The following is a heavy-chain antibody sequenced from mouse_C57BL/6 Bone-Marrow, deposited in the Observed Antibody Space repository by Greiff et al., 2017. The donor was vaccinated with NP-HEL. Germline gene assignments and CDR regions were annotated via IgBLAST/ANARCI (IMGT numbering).Heavy chain of an antibody. CDR2: INPSSGYT. CDR1: GYTFTSYT. V-gene: IGHV1-4*01. D-gene: IGHD1-1*01. Sequence: QVQLQQSGAELARPGASVKMSCKASGYTFTSYTMHWVKQRPGQGLEWIGYINPSSGYTKYNQKFKDKATLTADKSSSTAYMQLSSLTSEDSAVYYCARGSPLGSSYVNAMDYWGQGTSVTVSS. J-gene: IGHJ4*01. CDR3: ARGSPLGSSYVNAMDY.